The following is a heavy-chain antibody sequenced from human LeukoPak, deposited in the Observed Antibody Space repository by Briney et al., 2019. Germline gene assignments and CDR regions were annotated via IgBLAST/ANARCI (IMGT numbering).Heavy chain of an antibody. CDR1: GYTFTSYA. V-gene: IGHV7-4-1*02. Sequence: ASVKVSCKASGYTFTSYAMNWVRQAPGQGLEWMGWINTNTGNPTYAQGFTGRFVFSLDTSVGTAYLQISSLKAEDTAVYYCARDGSPVVGFDWFDPWGQGTLVTVSS. CDR2: INTNTGNP. J-gene: IGHJ5*02. D-gene: IGHD6-6*01. CDR3: ARDGSPVVGFDWFDP.